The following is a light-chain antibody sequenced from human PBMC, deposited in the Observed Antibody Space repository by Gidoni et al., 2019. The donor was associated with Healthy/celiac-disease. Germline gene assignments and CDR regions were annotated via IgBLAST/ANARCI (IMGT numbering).Light chain of an antibody. CDR3: QQYNNWPPEIT. Sequence: EIVMTQSPATLSVSPGERATLSCRASQIVSSNSAWYQQKPGQAPRLLIYGASIRATGIPARFSGSGSGTEFTRPISSPQSEDFAVYYCQQYNNWPPEITFGQGTRLEIK. V-gene: IGKV3D-15*01. CDR2: GAS. CDR1: QIVSSN. J-gene: IGKJ5*01.